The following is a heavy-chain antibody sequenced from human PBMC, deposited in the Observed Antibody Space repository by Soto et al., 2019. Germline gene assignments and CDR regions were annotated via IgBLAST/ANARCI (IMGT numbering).Heavy chain of an antibody. J-gene: IGHJ6*02. V-gene: IGHV1-69*13. D-gene: IGHD3-3*01. CDR3: ARDRVTIFGVVTPPLYYYYGMDV. CDR2: IIPIFGTA. CDR1: GGTFSSYA. Sequence: ASVKVSCKASGGTFSSYAISWVRQAPGQGLEWMGGIIPIFGTANYAQKFQGRVTITADESTSTAYMELSSLRSEDTAVYYCARDRVTIFGVVTPPLYYYYGMDVWGQGTTVTVSS.